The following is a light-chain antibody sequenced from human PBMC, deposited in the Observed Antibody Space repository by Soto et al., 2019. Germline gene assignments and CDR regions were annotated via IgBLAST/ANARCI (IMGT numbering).Light chain of an antibody. Sequence: QSALTQPPSASGSPGQSVTISCTGTSSDVGGYNFVSWYQQHPGKAPKVMIYEVSKRPSGVPDRFSGSKSGNTASLTVSGLQAEDEADYCCSSYAGIKSLLFGGGTKLTVL. CDR1: SSDVGGYNF. V-gene: IGLV2-8*01. CDR3: SSYAGIKSLL. J-gene: IGLJ3*02. CDR2: EVS.